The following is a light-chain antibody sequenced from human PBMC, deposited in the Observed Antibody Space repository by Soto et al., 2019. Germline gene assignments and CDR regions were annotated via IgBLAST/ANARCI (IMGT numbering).Light chain of an antibody. J-gene: IGLJ2*01. CDR1: SSDVGAYDY. CDR2: KVS. V-gene: IGLV2-14*01. Sequence: QSALTQAASVSGSPGQSITISCTGTSSDVGAYDYVTWYQQHPGNAPKVMIYKVSNRPSGVSNRFSGSKSGNTASLTISGLQAEDEADYYCSSYTTGSLVVFGGGTKLTVL. CDR3: SSYTTGSLVV.